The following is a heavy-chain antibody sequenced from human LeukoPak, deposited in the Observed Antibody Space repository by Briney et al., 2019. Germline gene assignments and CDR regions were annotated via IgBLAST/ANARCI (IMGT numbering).Heavy chain of an antibody. Sequence: ASVKVSCKAAGYSFTTFHMNWVRQAPGQGPEWMGWVDPDNGNTGFAQKFQGRVTITQNSSVTTVYMELSSLTSEDTAVYYCARRGLVAGIYDLVYGFDLWGQGTMVTVSS. CDR2: VDPDNGNT. V-gene: IGHV1-8*03. D-gene: IGHD3/OR15-3a*01. J-gene: IGHJ3*01. CDR1: GYSFTTFH. CDR3: ARRGLVAGIYDLVYGFDL.